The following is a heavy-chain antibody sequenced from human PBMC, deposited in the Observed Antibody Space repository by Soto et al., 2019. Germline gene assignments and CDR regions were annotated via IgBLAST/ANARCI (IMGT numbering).Heavy chain of an antibody. CDR2: IKQDGSEK. D-gene: IGHD3-22*01. Sequence: GGSLRLSCAASGFTFSSYWMSWVRQAPGKGLEWVANIKQDGSEKYYVDSVKGRFTIPRDNAKNSLYLQMNSLRAEDTAVYYCARDRFVGPMIVVVPIYCGQGTLVTV. CDR1: GFTFSSYW. CDR3: ARDRFVGPMIVVVPIY. V-gene: IGHV3-7*01. J-gene: IGHJ4*02.